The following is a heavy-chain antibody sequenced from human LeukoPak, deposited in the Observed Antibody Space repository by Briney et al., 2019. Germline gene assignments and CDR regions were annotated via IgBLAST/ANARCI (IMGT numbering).Heavy chain of an antibody. CDR3: SKRDQYSGYAD. Sequence: GGSLRLSCAASGFTFSSYAMSWVRQAPGKGLEWVSAISGSGGSTYYADSVKGRFTISRDNSKNTLYLQMNSLRAEDTAVYYCSKRDQYSGYADWGQRTLVTVSS. CDR2: ISGSGGST. D-gene: IGHD5-12*01. CDR1: GFTFSSYA. J-gene: IGHJ4*02. V-gene: IGHV3-23*01.